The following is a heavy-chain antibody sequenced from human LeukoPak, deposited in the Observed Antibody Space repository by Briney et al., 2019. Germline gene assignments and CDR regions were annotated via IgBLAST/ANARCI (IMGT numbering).Heavy chain of an antibody. Sequence: SQTLSLTCAISGDSVSGNSVAWNWIRQSPSRGLEWLGRTYYRSKWYNDYAVSVKSRVTINADTTKNQFSLQLNSVTPEDAAVYYCASYRDPGRQVTTIVYWGQGTLVTVSS. CDR1: GDSVSGNSVA. J-gene: IGHJ4*02. D-gene: IGHD4-11*01. V-gene: IGHV6-1*01. CDR2: TYYRSKWYN. CDR3: ASYRDPGRQVTTIVY.